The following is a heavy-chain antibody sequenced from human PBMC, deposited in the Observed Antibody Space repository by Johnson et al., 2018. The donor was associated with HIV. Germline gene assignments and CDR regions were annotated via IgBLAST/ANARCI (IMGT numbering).Heavy chain of an antibody. CDR1: GFTFSDYY. D-gene: IGHD3-10*01. Sequence: VQLVESGGGLVKPGGSLRLSCAASGFTFSDYYMSWIRQAPGKGLEWVSYISSSGSIKKYADSVEGRFTISRDNAKNTLYLQMNSLRAEDTAVYYCAKLGGSGNAFDIWGQGTMVTVSS. J-gene: IGHJ3*02. V-gene: IGHV3-11*04. CDR3: AKLGGSGNAFDI. CDR2: ISSSGSIK.